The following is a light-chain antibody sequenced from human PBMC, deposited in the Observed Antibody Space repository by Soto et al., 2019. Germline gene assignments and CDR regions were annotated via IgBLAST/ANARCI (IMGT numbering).Light chain of an antibody. CDR1: QSVSSSY. CDR3: QQYDSSFPIT. Sequence: EIVLTQSPGTLSLSPGERATLSCRASQSVSSSYLAWYQRRPGQAPRLLIYGSSIRATGIPDRFSGSGSGTDFTLTISRLEPEDFAVYYCQQYDSSFPITFGQGTRLEIK. V-gene: IGKV3-20*01. J-gene: IGKJ5*01. CDR2: GSS.